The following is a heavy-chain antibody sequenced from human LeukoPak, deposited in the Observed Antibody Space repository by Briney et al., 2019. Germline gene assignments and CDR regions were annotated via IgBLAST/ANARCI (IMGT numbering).Heavy chain of an antibody. D-gene: IGHD3-10*01. CDR3: ARIRGGFGEADAFDI. CDR1: GYTFTGYY. V-gene: IGHV1-2*02. CDR2: VNPNSGGT. Sequence: ASVKVSCKASGYTFTGYYIHWVRQAPGQGLGWMGWVNPNSGGTNYAQKFQGRVTMTRDTSISTAYMELSRLRSDDTGVYYCARIRGGFGEADAFDIWGQGTMVTVSS. J-gene: IGHJ3*02.